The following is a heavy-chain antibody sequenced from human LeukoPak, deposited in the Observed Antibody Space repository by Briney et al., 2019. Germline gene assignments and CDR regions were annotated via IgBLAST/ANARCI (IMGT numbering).Heavy chain of an antibody. CDR2: IYYSGST. J-gene: IGHJ4*02. Sequence: SETLSLTCSVSGGSISNRGYYWAWIRQPPGKGLEWIGCIYYSGSTHYNLSLKRRVTISEHTSKNQFSLKLRSVTAADTAVYYCARGRMATTLQAGQYFDYWGQGTQVTVSS. CDR1: GGSISNRGYY. D-gene: IGHD5-24*01. V-gene: IGHV4-39*07. CDR3: ARGRMATTLQAGQYFDY.